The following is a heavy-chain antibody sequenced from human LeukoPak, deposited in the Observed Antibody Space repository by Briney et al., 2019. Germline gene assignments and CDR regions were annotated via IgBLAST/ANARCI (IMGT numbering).Heavy chain of an antibody. CDR2: IYYSGST. Sequence: PSETLSLTCTVSGGSISSYYWSWIRQPPGKGLEWIGYIYYSGSTNYNPSLKSRVTISVDTSKNQFSLKLSSVTAADTAVYYCARGARGVTIFGVVITYFDYWGQGTLVTVSS. D-gene: IGHD3-3*01. CDR1: GGSISSYY. J-gene: IGHJ4*02. V-gene: IGHV4-59*01. CDR3: ARGARGVTIFGVVITYFDY.